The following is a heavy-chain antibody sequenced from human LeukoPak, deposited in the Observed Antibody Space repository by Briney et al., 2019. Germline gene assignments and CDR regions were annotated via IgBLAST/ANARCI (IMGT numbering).Heavy chain of an antibody. CDR2: IYYSGST. CDR3: ARAGGFFSPFGY. J-gene: IGHJ4*02. Sequence: SETLSLTSTVSGGSISSGGYYWSWIRQHPGKGLEWIGYIYYSGSTYYNPSLKSRVTISVDTSKNQFSLKLSSVTAADTAVYYCARAGGFFSPFGYWGQGTLVTVSS. V-gene: IGHV4-31*03. D-gene: IGHD3-3*01. CDR1: GGSISSGGYY.